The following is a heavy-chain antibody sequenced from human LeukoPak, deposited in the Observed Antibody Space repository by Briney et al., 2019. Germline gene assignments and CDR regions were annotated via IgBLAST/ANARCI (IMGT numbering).Heavy chain of an antibody. J-gene: IGHJ4*02. Sequence: GGSLRLSCAASGFTFSDYYMSWIRQAPGKGLEWVSYISSSGSTIYYADSVKGRFTISRDNAKNSLYLQMNSLRAEDTAVYYCARDLLTYSREFDYWGQGTLVTVSS. CDR1: GFTFSDYY. CDR2: ISSSGSTI. CDR3: ARDLLTYSREFDY. D-gene: IGHD6-13*01. V-gene: IGHV3-11*04.